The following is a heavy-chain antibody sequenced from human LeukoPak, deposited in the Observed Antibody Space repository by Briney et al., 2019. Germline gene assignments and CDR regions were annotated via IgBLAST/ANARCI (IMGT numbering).Heavy chain of an antibody. J-gene: IGHJ4*02. D-gene: IGHD6-19*01. CDR3: AREAHTYSSGWYYFDY. CDR1: GFTFSSYG. CDR2: IWYDGSNK. V-gene: IGHV3-33*01. Sequence: GGSLRLSCAASGFTFSSYGMHWVRQAPGKGLEWVAVIWYDGSNKYYADSVKGRFTISRDNSKNTLYLQMISLRAEDTAVYYCAREAHTYSSGWYYFDYWGQGTLVTVSS.